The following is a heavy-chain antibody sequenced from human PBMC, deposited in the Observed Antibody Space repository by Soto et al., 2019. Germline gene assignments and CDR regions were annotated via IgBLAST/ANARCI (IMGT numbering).Heavy chain of an antibody. CDR1: GNTFTGYD. D-gene: IGHD3-10*01. CDR3: ARGRASGSYYLLDY. J-gene: IGHJ4*02. V-gene: IGHV1-8*01. CDR2: INPNSGNI. Sequence: WASVKVSCKXSGNTFTGYDINWVRQATGHGLEWMGWINPNSGNIGYAQKFQGRVTMTRDTAIRTAYMEVSRLRSDDTAVYYCARGRASGSYYLLDYWGQGTLVTVSS.